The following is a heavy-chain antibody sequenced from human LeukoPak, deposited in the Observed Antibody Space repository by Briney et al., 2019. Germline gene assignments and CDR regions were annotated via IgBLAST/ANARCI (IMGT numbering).Heavy chain of an antibody. CDR2: IYYSGST. Sequence: KSSETLSLTCTVSRASISTYYWSWIRQPPGKGLEWIGYIYYSGSTYYNPSLKSRVIISVDKSKNQFSLKLSSVTAADTAVYYCARVGAGFRVASFDYWGQGTLVTVSS. J-gene: IGHJ4*02. CDR1: RASISTYY. CDR3: ARVGAGFRVASFDY. D-gene: IGHD5-12*01. V-gene: IGHV4-59*08.